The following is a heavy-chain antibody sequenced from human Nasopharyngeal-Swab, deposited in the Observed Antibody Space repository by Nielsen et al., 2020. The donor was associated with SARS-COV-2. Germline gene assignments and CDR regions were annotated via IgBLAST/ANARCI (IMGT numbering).Heavy chain of an antibody. CDR3: ARDCSSTSCYLYYYYYYMDV. D-gene: IGHD2-2*01. CDR1: GGTFSSYA. V-gene: IGHV1-69*10. CDR2: IIPILGIA. Sequence: SVKVSCKASGGTFSSYAISWVRQAPGQGLEWMGGIIPILGIANYAQKFQGRVTITADKSTSTAYMELSSLRSEDTAVYYCARDCSSTSCYLYYYYYYMDVWGKGTTVTVSS. J-gene: IGHJ6*03.